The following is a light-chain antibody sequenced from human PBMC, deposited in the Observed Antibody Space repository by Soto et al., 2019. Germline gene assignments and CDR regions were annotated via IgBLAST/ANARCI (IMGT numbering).Light chain of an antibody. V-gene: IGKV3-20*01. CDR2: GAS. CDR3: QQYGSSST. J-gene: IGKJ1*01. Sequence: EIVLTQSPGTLSLSPGERATLSCRASQRVTNSYLAWYQQKPGQAPRLLIYGASSRATGIPDRFRGSGSGTDFTLTISRLEPEDLAVYYCQQYGSSSTFGQGTKVEIK. CDR1: QRVTNSY.